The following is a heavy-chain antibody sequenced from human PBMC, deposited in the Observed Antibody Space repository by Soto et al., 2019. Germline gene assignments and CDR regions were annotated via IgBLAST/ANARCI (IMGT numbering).Heavy chain of an antibody. CDR2: IYYSGST. J-gene: IGHJ4*02. V-gene: IGHV4-39*07. Sequence: SETLSLTCTVSGGSISSSIYYWGWIRQPPGKGLEWIGSIYYSGSTYYNPSLKSRVTISVDTSKNQFSLKLSSVTAADTAVYYCARDPRLRRFDYWGQGTLVTVSS. CDR1: GGSISSSIYY. CDR3: ARDPRLRRFDY. D-gene: IGHD4-17*01.